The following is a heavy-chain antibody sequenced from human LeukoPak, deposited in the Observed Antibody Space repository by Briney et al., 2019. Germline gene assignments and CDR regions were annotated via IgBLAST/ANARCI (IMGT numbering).Heavy chain of an antibody. CDR2: ISSSSTYI. V-gene: IGHV3-21*01. Sequence: GGSLRLSCVVSGFTFSSYSMAWVRQAPGKGPEWVSFISSSSTYIYYADSVKGRFTISRDNAKNSLYLQMNSLRAEDTAVYYCARDPYSGSYGNYYYYFMDVWGKGTTVTISS. J-gene: IGHJ6*03. CDR1: GFTFSSYS. D-gene: IGHD1-26*01. CDR3: ARDPYSGSYGNYYYYFMDV.